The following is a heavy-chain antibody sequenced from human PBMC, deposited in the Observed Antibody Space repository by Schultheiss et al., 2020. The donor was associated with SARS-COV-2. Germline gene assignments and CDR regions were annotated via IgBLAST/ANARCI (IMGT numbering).Heavy chain of an antibody. V-gene: IGHV3-30*04. CDR2: ISYDGSNK. J-gene: IGHJ4*02. Sequence: GESLKISCAASGFTFSSYAMHWVRQAPGKGLEWVAVISYDGSNKYYADSVKGRFTISRDNSKNTLYLQMNSLRAEDTAVYYCAKVYTGFGGVIVPFDYWGQGTLVTVSS. CDR1: GFTFSSYA. CDR3: AKVYTGFGGVIVPFDY. D-gene: IGHD3-16*02.